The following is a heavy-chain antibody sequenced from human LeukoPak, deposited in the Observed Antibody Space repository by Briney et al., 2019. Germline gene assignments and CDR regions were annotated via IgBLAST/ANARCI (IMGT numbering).Heavy chain of an antibody. CDR1: GFTFSSYW. CDR2: IKQDGSEK. CDR3: ARALEPLYSSSWFDY. J-gene: IGHJ4*02. Sequence: GGSLRLSCAASGFTFSSYWMSWVRQAPGKGLEWVANIKQDGSEKYYVDSVKGRFTISRDNAKNSLYLQMNSLRAEDTAVYYCARALEPLYSSSWFDYWGQGTLVTVSS. D-gene: IGHD6-13*01. V-gene: IGHV3-7*01.